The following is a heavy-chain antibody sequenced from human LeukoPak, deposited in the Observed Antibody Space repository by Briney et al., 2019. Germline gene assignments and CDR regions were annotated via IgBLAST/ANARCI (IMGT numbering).Heavy chain of an antibody. D-gene: IGHD6-6*01. CDR3: ASDSSSPEYFQH. CDR2: IYSGGTT. J-gene: IGHJ1*01. V-gene: IGHV3-66*01. CDR1: GFSVSNNY. Sequence: GGSLRLSCAASGFSVSNNYMSWVRQAPGKGLEWVSVIYSGGTTFYAASVKGRFTISSDNSKNTLYLQMNSLRAEDTAVYYCASDSSSPEYFQHWGQGTLVTVSS.